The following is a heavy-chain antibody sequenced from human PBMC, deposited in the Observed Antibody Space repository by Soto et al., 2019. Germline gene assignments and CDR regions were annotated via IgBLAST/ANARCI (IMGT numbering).Heavy chain of an antibody. D-gene: IGHD3-22*01. J-gene: IGHJ4*02. Sequence: ASVKVSCKASGYTFTSYAVHWVRQAPGQRLEWMGWINAGDGNRKYSQKFQDRVTITRDTSARTAYMELSSLRSEDTAVYYCARDPYYYDSSSYYSPAYFDYWGQGTLVTVSS. V-gene: IGHV1-3*01. CDR1: GYTFTSYA. CDR2: INAGDGNR. CDR3: ARDPYYYDSSSYYSPAYFDY.